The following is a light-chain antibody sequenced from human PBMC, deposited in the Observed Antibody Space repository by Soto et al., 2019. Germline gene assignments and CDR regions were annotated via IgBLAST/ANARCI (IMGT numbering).Light chain of an antibody. V-gene: IGLV1-44*01. J-gene: IGLJ2*01. CDR3: AAWDDTLNGVV. Sequence: QSVLTQPPSASETPGQRVPISCSGSSSNIGSNAVNWYQQVPGTAPKLLIYANIERPSGVPDRFSGSKSGTSASLAISGLQSEDEADYDCAAWDDTLNGVVFGGGTKLTGL. CDR1: SSNIGSNA. CDR2: ANI.